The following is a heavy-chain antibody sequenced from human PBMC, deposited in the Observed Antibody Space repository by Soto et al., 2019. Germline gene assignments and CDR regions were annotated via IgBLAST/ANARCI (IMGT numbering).Heavy chain of an antibody. V-gene: IGHV4-59*01. CDR3: ARAIPRYSGNWYKILHL. J-gene: IGHJ5*02. Sequence: PLETLSLTSKITGGSIRTYSRSCIPQSPGKRPAWSGHIYSSGSTKYTPSPQSRLSISSDTSNTDFSPAWRSVTAADTAVYCCARAIPRYSGNWYKILHLWGQGTLVTVSS. CDR2: IYSSGST. D-gene: IGHD6-13*01. CDR1: GGSIRTYS.